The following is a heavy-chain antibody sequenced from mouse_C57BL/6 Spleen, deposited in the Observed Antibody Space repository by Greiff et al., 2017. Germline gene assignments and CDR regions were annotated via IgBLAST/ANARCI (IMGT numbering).Heavy chain of an antibody. CDR1: GYTFTNYW. D-gene: IGHD1-1*01. Sequence: VQLQQSGAELVRPGTSVKMSCKASGYTFTNYWIGWAKQRPGHGLEWIGDIYPGGGYTNYNEKFKGKATLTADKSSSTAYMQFSSLTSEDSAIYYCARHYGSEDYAMDYWGQGTSVTVSS. CDR3: ARHYGSEDYAMDY. J-gene: IGHJ4*01. CDR2: IYPGGGYT. V-gene: IGHV1-63*01.